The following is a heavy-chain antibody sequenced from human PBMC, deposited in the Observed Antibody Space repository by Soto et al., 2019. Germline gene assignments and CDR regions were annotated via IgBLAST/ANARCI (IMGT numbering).Heavy chain of an antibody. J-gene: IGHJ5*02. CDR1: GYTFTSYG. CDR2: ISAYNGNT. D-gene: IGHD1-26*01. CDR3: ARASGSSYRFDP. Sequence: QVQRVQSGAEVKKPGASVKVSCKASGYTFTSYGISWVRQAPGQGLEWMGWISAYNGNTNYAQKLQGRVTMTKDPSTSTAYMAVRSLKSDDTAVYYCARASGSSYRFDPWGQGTLVTVSS. V-gene: IGHV1-18*01.